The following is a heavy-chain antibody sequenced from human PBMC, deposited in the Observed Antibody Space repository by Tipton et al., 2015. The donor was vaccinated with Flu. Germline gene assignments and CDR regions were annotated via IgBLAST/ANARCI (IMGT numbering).Heavy chain of an antibody. D-gene: IGHD3-16*01. V-gene: IGHV3-7*01. CDR2: IAPGAREI. J-gene: IGHJ6*01. CDR1: GFTFSRYW. CDR3: ANYGVINSGFVYNMDG. Sequence: QLVQSGGGLVQPGGSLRLSCVASGFTFSRYWMTWVRQAPGKGPEWVANIAPGAREINYVDSVRGRFIISRDDTRGSLYLQMNSLRAEDTATYYWANYGVINSGFVYNMDGGGQGTKVTVSS.